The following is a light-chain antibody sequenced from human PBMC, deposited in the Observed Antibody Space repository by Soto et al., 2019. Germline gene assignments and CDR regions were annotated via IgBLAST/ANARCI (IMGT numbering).Light chain of an antibody. Sequence: IVLTQSPATLSLSPGERATLSCGASQSVSNSYLAWYQQKPGLAPRLLIYDASSRAPGIPDRFSGSGSGTDFTLTISRLEPEDFAVYYCQQYGSSPPYTFGQGTKLEIK. CDR3: QQYGSSPPYT. J-gene: IGKJ2*01. V-gene: IGKV3D-20*01. CDR2: DAS. CDR1: QSVSNSY.